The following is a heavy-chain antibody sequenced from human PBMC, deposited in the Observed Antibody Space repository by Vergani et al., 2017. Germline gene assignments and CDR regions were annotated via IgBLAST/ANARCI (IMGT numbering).Heavy chain of an antibody. Sequence: EVQLLESGGGLVQPGGSLRLSCSASGFTFSSYAMHWVRQAPGKGLEYVSAISSNGGSTYYADSVKGRFTISRDNSKNTLYLQMSSLRAEDTAVYYCVKGAGITMVRGVPSFDYWGQGTLVTVSS. CDR3: VKGAGITMVRGVPSFDY. CDR1: GFTFSSYA. CDR2: ISSNGGST. J-gene: IGHJ4*02. D-gene: IGHD3-10*01. V-gene: IGHV3-64D*06.